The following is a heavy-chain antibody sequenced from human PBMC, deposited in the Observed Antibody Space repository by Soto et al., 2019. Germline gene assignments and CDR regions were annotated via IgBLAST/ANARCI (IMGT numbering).Heavy chain of an antibody. J-gene: IGHJ5*02. V-gene: IGHV3-11*01. CDR3: ARDPPNYDFWSPYYTRGWNNWFDP. CDR2: ISSSGSTI. CDR1: GFSFSDCY. Sequence: XVCLRLSCAACGFSFSDCYMSWIRQAPGKGLEWVSYISSSGSTIYYADSVKGRFTISRDKAKNSLYLQMNSLRAEDTAVYYCARDPPNYDFWSPYYTRGWNNWFDPWGQGTLVTVSS. D-gene: IGHD3-3*01.